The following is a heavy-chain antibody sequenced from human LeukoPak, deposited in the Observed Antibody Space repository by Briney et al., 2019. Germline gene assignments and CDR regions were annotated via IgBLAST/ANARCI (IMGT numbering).Heavy chain of an antibody. CDR1: GGSMTGYY. J-gene: IGHJ4*02. Sequence: SETLSLTCTVSGGSMTGYYWRWIRQPPGKGLEWIGNIYSGGSTKYNPSLESRVTISIDTSKNQFSLKLSSVTAADTAVYYCARVGYGGFYFDYWGQGTLVTVSS. CDR3: ARVGYGGFYFDY. CDR2: IYSGGST. D-gene: IGHD3-10*01. V-gene: IGHV4-59*01.